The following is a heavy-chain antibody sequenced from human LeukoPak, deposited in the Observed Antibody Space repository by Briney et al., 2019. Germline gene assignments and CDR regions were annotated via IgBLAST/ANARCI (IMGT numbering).Heavy chain of an antibody. CDR1: GFTFSSYA. V-gene: IGHV3-30*04. Sequence: GGSPRLSCAASGFTFSSYAMHWVRQAPGKGLEWAAVISYDGSNKYYADSVKGRFTISRDNSKNTLYLQMNSLRAEDTAVYYCARGVGVVVVVAAALYNWFDPWGQGTLVTVSS. CDR3: ARGVGVVVVVAAALYNWFDP. CDR2: ISYDGSNK. J-gene: IGHJ5*02. D-gene: IGHD2-15*01.